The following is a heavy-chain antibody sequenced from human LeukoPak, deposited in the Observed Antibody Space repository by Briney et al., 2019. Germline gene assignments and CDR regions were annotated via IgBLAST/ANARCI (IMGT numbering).Heavy chain of an antibody. V-gene: IGHV4-39*07. CDR1: GGSISSSSYY. CDR2: IYYSGNT. Sequence: SETLSLTCSVSGGSISSSSYYWGWIRQPPGKGLEWIGTIYYSGNTYNNPSLKSRVTVSVDTSKNQFSLKLSSVIEADTAVYYCARAYAGYASRFDYWGQGILVSVSS. D-gene: IGHD1-1*01. CDR3: ARAYAGYASRFDY. J-gene: IGHJ4*02.